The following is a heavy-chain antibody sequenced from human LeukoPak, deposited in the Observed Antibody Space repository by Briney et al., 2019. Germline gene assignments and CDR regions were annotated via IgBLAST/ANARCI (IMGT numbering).Heavy chain of an antibody. CDR1: GFTFSSYA. J-gene: IGHJ4*02. V-gene: IGHV3-23*01. CDR2: ITGSGSDT. Sequence: GGSLRLSCEASGFTFSSYAMNWVRQVPGKGLEWVSSITGSGSDTYFVDSVKGRFTISRDNCKNTLYLQLNSLRAEDTAVYYCAKGTEGYCSGTICYPFDYWGRGTLVTVSS. D-gene: IGHD2-15*01. CDR3: AKGTEGYCSGTICYPFDY.